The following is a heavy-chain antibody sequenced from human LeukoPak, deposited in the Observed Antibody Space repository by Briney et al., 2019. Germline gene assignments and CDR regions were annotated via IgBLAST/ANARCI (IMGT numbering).Heavy chain of an antibody. J-gene: IGHJ4*02. D-gene: IGHD6-19*01. CDR2: ISYDGSYK. V-gene: IGHV3-30*04. CDR3: VRGWNSCGWYFDY. CDR1: GFTFSYYA. Sequence: GGSLRLSCATSGFTFSYYAMHWVRQAPGKGLEWVAGISYDGSYKYDADSVKGRFTISRDNSKNTLYVQMNSLRAEDTAVYYCVRGWNSCGWYFDYWGQGTLVTVSS.